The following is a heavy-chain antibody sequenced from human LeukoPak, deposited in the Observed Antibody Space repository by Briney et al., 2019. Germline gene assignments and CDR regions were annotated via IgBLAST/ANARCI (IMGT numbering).Heavy chain of an antibody. J-gene: IGHJ4*02. CDR1: GYTFTSYG. Sequence: GASVKVSCKASGYTFTSYGISWGRQAPGQGLEWMGWISAYNGNTNYAQKLQGRVTMTTDTSTSTAYMELRSLRSDDTAVYYCAIWAGTPDDYFSGPLDYWGQGTLVTVSS. D-gene: IGHD3-3*01. V-gene: IGHV1-18*01. CDR3: AIWAGTPDDYFSGPLDY. CDR2: ISAYNGNT.